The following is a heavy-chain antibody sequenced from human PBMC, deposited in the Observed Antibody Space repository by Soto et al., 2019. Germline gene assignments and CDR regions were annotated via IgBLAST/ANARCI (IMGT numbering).Heavy chain of an antibody. V-gene: IGHV1-69*13. CDR3: AFGWEDYDSSGYLPIFDY. CDR1: GGTFSSYA. J-gene: IGHJ4*02. CDR2: IIPIFGTA. Sequence: ASVKVSCKASGGTFSSYAISWVRQAPGQGLEWMGGIIPIFGTANYAQKFQGRVTITADESTSTAYMELSSLRSEDTAVYYCAFGWEDYDSSGYLPIFDYWGQGTLVTVSS. D-gene: IGHD3-22*01.